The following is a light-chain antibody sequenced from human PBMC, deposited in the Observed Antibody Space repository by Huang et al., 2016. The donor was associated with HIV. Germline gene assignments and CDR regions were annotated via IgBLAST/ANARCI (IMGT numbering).Light chain of an antibody. J-gene: IGKJ2*01. CDR1: QSVATN. Sequence: EIIMTQSPATLSLSPGEGASLSCRAIQSVATNLAWYLHRPGQSPRILIFGASTRASVLPGRFSGSGSGTQFTLTVSGLQSEDFAVYYCQQYHNWPYTFGQGTKLEI. CDR2: GAS. V-gene: IGKV3-15*01. CDR3: QQYHNWPYT.